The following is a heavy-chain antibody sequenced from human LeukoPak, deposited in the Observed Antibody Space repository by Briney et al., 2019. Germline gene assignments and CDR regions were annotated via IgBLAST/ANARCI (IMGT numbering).Heavy chain of an antibody. D-gene: IGHD3-22*01. CDR2: ISGTGGTT. V-gene: IGHV3-23*01. CDR3: AKVFRSSGYYFCYFDL. Sequence: SGGSLRLSCAASGFTFSSDAMSWVRQAPGKGLEWVSTISGTGGTTYYAASVKGRFTISRDNSKNTLYLQMSSLSGEDTAEYYCAKVFRSSGYYFCYFDLWGRGTLVTVSS. CDR1: GFTFSSDA. J-gene: IGHJ2*01.